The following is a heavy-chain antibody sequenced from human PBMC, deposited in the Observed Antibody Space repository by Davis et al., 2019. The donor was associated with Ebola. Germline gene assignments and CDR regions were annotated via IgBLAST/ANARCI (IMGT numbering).Heavy chain of an antibody. D-gene: IGHD2-8*02. V-gene: IGHV5-51*01. CDR1: GYSFTSYW. CDR2: IYPGDSDT. Sequence: GGSLRLSCKASGYSFTSYWIGWVRQMPGKGLEWMGIIYPGDSDTMYSPSFRGQVTISADKSIKTAFLQWSSLKASDTAMYYCASLRRTITGMDDAFDIWGQGTIVTVSS. CDR3: ASLRRTITGMDDAFDI. J-gene: IGHJ3*02.